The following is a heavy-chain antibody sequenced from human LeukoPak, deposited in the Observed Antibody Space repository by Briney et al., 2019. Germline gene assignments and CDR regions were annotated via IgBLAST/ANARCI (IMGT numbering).Heavy chain of an antibody. J-gene: IGHJ4*02. V-gene: IGHV1-69*05. CDR2: IIPIFGTA. Sequence: GSSVKVSCKASGGTFSSYSISWVRQAPGQGLEWMGGIIPIFGTANYAQKFQGKVTITTDESTSTAYMELSSLRSDDTAVYYCASTGCSSWYCGNFDYWGQGTLVTVSS. D-gene: IGHD6-13*01. CDR1: GGTFSSYS. CDR3: ASTGCSSWYCGNFDY.